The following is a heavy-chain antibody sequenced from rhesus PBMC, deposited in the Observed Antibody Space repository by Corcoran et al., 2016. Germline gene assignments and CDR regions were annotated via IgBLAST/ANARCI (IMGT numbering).Heavy chain of an antibody. CDR2: VNGNGVIV. D-gene: IGHD4-17*01. CDR3: ARSRLYNSLDV. CDR1: GTSITVDW. Sequence: QVQLQESGPGLVKPSETLSLTRAVPGTSITVDWWSWIRQPPGKGLEWIGEVNGNGVIVDYSPSLKSRATISNDASKNQFSLRLTSMTAADTAIYYCARSRLYNSLDVWGRGVLVTVSS. J-gene: IGHJ5-2*02. V-gene: IGHV4-80*01.